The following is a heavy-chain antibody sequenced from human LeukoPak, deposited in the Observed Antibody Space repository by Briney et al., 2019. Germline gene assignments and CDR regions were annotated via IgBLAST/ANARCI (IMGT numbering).Heavy chain of an antibody. D-gene: IGHD2-2*01. CDR1: GGSFSGYY. V-gene: IGHV4-34*01. CDR2: INHSGST. J-gene: IGHJ6*02. CDR3: ARQVIVVVPAATHYYGMDV. Sequence: SETLSLTCAVYGGSFSGYYWSWIRQPPGKGLEWIGEINHSGSTNYNPSLKSRVTISVDTSKNQFSLKLSSVTAADTAVYYCARQVIVVVPAATHYYGMDVWGQGTTVTVSS.